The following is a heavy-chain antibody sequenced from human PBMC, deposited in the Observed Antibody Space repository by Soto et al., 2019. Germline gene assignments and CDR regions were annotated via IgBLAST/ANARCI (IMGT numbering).Heavy chain of an antibody. CDR3: AKEMIGGLGYCSGGSCVLNAFDI. V-gene: IGHV3-48*03. J-gene: IGHJ3*02. CDR1: GFTFSSYE. CDR2: IGTSGKTI. Sequence: EVQLVESGGGLVQAGGSLRLFCAVSGFTFSSYEMNWVRQAPGKGLEWVSYIGTSGKTIYYADSVRGRFTISRDNAKNSLYLQMNGLRAEDTAVYFCAKEMIGGLGYCSGGSCVLNAFDIWGQGTMVTVSS. D-gene: IGHD2-15*01.